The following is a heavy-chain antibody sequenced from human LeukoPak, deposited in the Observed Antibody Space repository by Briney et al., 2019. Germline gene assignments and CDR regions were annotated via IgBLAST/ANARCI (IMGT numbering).Heavy chain of an antibody. CDR2: ISYDGSNK. D-gene: IGHD1-14*01. Sequence: PGGSLRLSCAASGFTFSSYGMHWVRQAPGKGLEWVAVISYDGSNKYYADSVKGRFTISRDNSKNTLYLQMNSLRAEDTAVCYCAKDRKGTSYYYYYGMDVWGQGTTVTVSS. CDR1: GFTFSSYG. J-gene: IGHJ6*02. CDR3: AKDRKGTSYYYYYGMDV. V-gene: IGHV3-30*18.